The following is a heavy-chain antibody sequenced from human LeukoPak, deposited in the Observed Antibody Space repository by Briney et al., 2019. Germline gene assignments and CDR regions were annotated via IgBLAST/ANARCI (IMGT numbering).Heavy chain of an antibody. Sequence: NPGGSLRLSCAASGFTFSSYSMNWVRQAPGKGLEWVSSISSSSSYIYYADSVKGRFTISRDNAKNSLYLQMNSLRAEDTAVYYCARDLSSWESTVVTFDYWGQGTLVTVSS. CDR3: ARDLSSWESTVVTFDY. CDR2: ISSSSSYI. V-gene: IGHV3-21*01. CDR1: GFTFSSYS. D-gene: IGHD4-23*01. J-gene: IGHJ4*02.